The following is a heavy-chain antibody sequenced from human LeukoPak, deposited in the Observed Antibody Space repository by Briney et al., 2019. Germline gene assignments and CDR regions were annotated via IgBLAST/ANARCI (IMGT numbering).Heavy chain of an antibody. V-gene: IGHV4-59*01. CDR3: ARYCSSTSCYTGYYYGMDV. CDR1: GASISSFS. CDR2: IYYSGRT. D-gene: IGHD2-2*02. Sequence: PSETLSLTCPVSGASISSFSWSWIRQPQGKGLEWIGYIYYSGRTNYNPSLKSGVTISVDTSKNQFSLKLSSVTAADTAVYYCARYCSSTSCYTGYYYGMDVWGQGTTVTVSS. J-gene: IGHJ6*02.